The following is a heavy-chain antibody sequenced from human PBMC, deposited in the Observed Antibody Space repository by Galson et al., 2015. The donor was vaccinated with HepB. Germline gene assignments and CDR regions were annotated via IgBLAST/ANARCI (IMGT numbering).Heavy chain of an antibody. CDR1: GFTFSSYA. D-gene: IGHD2-2*01. V-gene: IGHV3-64D*06. J-gene: IGHJ4*02. CDR3: VKLGIVVVPAADDYGVQGGFDY. CDR2: ISSNGGST. Sequence: SLRLSCAASGFTFSSYAMHWVRQAPGKGLEYVSAISSNGGSTYYADSVKGRFTISRDNSKNTLYLQMSSLRAEDTAVYYCVKLGIVVVPAADDYGVQGGFDYWGQGTLVTVSS.